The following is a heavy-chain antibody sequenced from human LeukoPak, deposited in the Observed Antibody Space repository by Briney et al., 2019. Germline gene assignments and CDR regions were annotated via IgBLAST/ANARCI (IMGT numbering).Heavy chain of an antibody. Sequence: GSLKLPCAASGFPFDDFGMSWVRPAPGKGLEWVPGIKWNGGSTGYADSVKGRFTISRDNAKNSLYLQMNSLRAEDTALYYCARSRCSSTSCYGVFDYWGQGTLVTVSS. CDR2: IKWNGGST. V-gene: IGHV3-20*04. CDR3: ARSRCSSTSCYGVFDY. CDR1: GFPFDDFG. J-gene: IGHJ4*02. D-gene: IGHD2-2*01.